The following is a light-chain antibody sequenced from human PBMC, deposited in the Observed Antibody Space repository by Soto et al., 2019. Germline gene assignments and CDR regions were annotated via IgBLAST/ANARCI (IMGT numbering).Light chain of an antibody. V-gene: IGKV3-20*01. CDR1: QRVRGRN. J-gene: IGKJ3*01. CDR2: DVS. CDR3: QPYGGPPLSP. Sequence: EIVLTQSPGTLSLSPGERATLSCRASQRVRGRNLAWYQHKPGQAPRLLISDVSTRAPGISDRFSGSGSGTDSNLNIRTLERAPFSAYQCQPYGGPPLSPVGTGTKVDIK.